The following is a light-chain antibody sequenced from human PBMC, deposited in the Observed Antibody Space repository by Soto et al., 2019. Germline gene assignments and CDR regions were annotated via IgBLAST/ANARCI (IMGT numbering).Light chain of an antibody. V-gene: IGKV1-8*01. CDR1: QGISSY. J-gene: IGKJ5*01. CDR2: AAS. CDR3: QQYYSYLIT. Sequence: AIRMTQSPSSFSASTGDRVSITCRASQGISSYLAWYQQKPGKAPKLLIYAASTLQSGVPSRFSGSGSGTDFTLTTSCLQSEDFATYYCQQYYSYLITFGQGTRLEI.